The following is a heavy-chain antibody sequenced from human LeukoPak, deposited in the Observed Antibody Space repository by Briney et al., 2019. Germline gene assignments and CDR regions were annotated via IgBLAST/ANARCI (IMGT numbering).Heavy chain of an antibody. Sequence: SETLSLTCDVSGGSITNSKWWTWLRQPPGKGLEWIGEIYHSGSSNYNPSLRSRVTISVDKSKNQFSLKLYSVTAADTALYYCAGKDFGTQNFDFWGQGPLVTVSS. V-gene: IGHV4-4*02. CDR1: GGSITNSKW. CDR2: IYHSGSS. J-gene: IGHJ4*02. CDR3: AGKDFGTQNFDF. D-gene: IGHD3-10*01.